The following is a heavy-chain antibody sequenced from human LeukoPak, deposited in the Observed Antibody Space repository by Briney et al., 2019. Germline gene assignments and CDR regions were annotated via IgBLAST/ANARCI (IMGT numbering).Heavy chain of an antibody. Sequence: PAETEALTCAVSGDSISSSSYYWGWIRQPPGKGLEWTGSIYYGGVTSYNPSLNSRVTISVDTSKNHFSLKLSSVTAADTAVYYCATRSTGVAATFDSWGRGDLFHVSS. CDR1: GDSISSSSYY. J-gene: IGHJ4*02. V-gene: IGHV4-39*02. CDR2: IYYGGVT. D-gene: IGHD2-15*01. CDR3: ATRSTGVAATFDS.